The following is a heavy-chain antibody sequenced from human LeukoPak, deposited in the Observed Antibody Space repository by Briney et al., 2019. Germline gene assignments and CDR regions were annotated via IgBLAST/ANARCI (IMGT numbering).Heavy chain of an antibody. CDR2: ISSSSSYI. J-gene: IGHJ3*02. Sequence: GGSLRLSCVASGFSFSSYSMNWNRQAPGKGLEWVSSISSSSSYIYYADSVKGRFTISRDNAKNSLYLQMNSLRAEDTAVYYCARVRGLSSTGVGAFDIWGQGTMVTVSS. V-gene: IGHV3-21*01. CDR1: GFSFSSYS. D-gene: IGHD2-2*01. CDR3: ARVRGLSSTGVGAFDI.